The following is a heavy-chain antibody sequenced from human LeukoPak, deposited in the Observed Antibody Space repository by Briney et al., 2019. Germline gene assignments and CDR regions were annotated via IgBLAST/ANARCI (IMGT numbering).Heavy chain of an antibody. CDR3: ARGLASYDFWSGYQGWFDP. CDR2: IYTSGST. Sequence: SETLSLTCTVSGGSISSGSYYWSWIRQPAGKGLEWIGRIYTSGSTNYNPSLKSRVTMSVDTSKNQFSLKLSSATATDTAVYYCARGLASYDFWSGYQGWFDPWGQGTLVTVSS. CDR1: GGSISSGSYY. D-gene: IGHD3-3*01. V-gene: IGHV4-61*02. J-gene: IGHJ5*02.